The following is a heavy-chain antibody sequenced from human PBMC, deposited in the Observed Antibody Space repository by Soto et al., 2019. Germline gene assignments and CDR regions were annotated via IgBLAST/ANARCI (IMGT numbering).Heavy chain of an antibody. V-gene: IGHV4-4*07. D-gene: IGHD5-12*01. CDR3: ARDEYGYGDSYDS. J-gene: IGHJ4*02. CDR1: GGSISSYY. CDR2: IYTSGST. Sequence: SETLSLTCTVSGGSISSYYWSWIRQPAGKGLEWIGRIYTSGSTNYNPSLKSRVSMSVDTSKNHFSLKVSSVTAADTAVYYCARDEYGYGDSYDSWGQGTLVTVSS.